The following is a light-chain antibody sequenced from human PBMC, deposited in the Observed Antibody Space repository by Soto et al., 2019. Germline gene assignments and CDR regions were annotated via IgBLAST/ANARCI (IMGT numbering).Light chain of an antibody. J-gene: IGLJ1*01. V-gene: IGLV2-14*01. Sequence: QSVLTQPASVSGSPGQXITISCTGTSSDVGGYNYVSWYQQHPGKAPKVMIYDVSNRPSGVSNRFSGSKSGNTASLTISGLQTEDEADYYCSSYTSSSTRVFGTGTKVTVL. CDR2: DVS. CDR3: SSYTSSSTRV. CDR1: SSDVGGYNY.